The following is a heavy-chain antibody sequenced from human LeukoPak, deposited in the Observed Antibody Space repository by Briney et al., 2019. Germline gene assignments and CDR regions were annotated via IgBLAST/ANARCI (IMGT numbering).Heavy chain of an antibody. Sequence: PSETLSLTCTVSGGSISSGSYFWTWIRQPAGKGLEWIGRINTSGSTNYNPSLKSRVTISVDTSKNQFSLKLSSVTAADTAVFYCAREGYTSSWHSGYYYFDYWGQGTLVTVSS. CDR2: INTSGST. CDR3: AREGYTSSWHSGYYYFDY. CDR1: GGSISSGSYF. D-gene: IGHD6-13*01. J-gene: IGHJ4*02. V-gene: IGHV4-61*02.